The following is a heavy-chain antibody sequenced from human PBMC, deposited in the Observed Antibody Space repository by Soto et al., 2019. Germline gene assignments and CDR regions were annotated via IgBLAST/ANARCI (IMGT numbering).Heavy chain of an antibody. V-gene: IGHV1-18*04. Sequence: QVQVMQSGAEVKKPGDSVKVSCKTSGYIFSDYGINWVRQAPGQGLEWMGWISGYSGNANLAQKFQGRVTTTTDKSTRTAYMELRRLRSDDTAVYYCAKRTSGTTWGESDYWGQGTLVTVSS. CDR3: AKRTSGTTWGESDY. CDR1: GYIFSDYG. J-gene: IGHJ4*02. CDR2: ISGYSGNA. D-gene: IGHD4-17*01.